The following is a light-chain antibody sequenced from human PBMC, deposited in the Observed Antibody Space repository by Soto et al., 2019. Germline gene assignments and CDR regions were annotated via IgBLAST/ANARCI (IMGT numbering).Light chain of an antibody. CDR2: WAS. CDR3: QQYYPSPSLT. Sequence: DIVMTQSPDSLAVSLGERATINCKSSQSVLHSSNNKNYLAWYQQKPGQPPKLLIYWASTRESGVPDRFSGSGSGTYFALTISSLHAEDVAVYYCQQYYPSPSLTFGGGTKVESK. V-gene: IGKV4-1*01. J-gene: IGKJ4*01. CDR1: QSVLHSSNNKNY.